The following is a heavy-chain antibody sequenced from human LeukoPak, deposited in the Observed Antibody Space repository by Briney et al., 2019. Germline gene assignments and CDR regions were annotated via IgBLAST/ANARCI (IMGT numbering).Heavy chain of an antibody. Sequence: GGSLRLSCAASGFTFSSYSMNWVRQAPGRGLEWVSSIRFTGSYIYYADSVKGRFTISRDNAKRSLYLQIESLRDDDTAVYHCALGTINKDYYFGMDVWGQGTTVTVSS. CDR3: ALGTINKDYYFGMDV. V-gene: IGHV3-21*04. D-gene: IGHD2-8*01. CDR2: IRFTGSYI. J-gene: IGHJ6*02. CDR1: GFTFSSYS.